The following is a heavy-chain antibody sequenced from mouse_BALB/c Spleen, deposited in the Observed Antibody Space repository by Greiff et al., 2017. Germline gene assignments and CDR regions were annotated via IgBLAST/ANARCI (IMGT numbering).Heavy chain of an antibody. CDR1: GYTFTSYN. CDR3: ARGGTTVVVDFDY. CDR2: IYPGNGDT. D-gene: IGHD1-1*01. Sequence: QVQLQQPGAELVKPGASVKMSCKASGYTFTSYNMHWVKQTPGQGLEWIGAIYPGNGDTSYNQKFKGKATLTADKSSSTAYMQLSSLTSEDSAVYYCARGGTTVVVDFDYWGQGTTLTVSS. J-gene: IGHJ2*01. V-gene: IGHV1-12*01.